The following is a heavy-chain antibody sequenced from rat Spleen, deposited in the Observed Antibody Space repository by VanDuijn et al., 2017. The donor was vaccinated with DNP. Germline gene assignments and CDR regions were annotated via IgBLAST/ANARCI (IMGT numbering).Heavy chain of an antibody. CDR1: GFSFRDYD. Sequence: EVQLVESGGGLVQPGRSLRLSCVASGFSFRDYDMAWVRQAPTKGLEWVACMSPTTRSSYYRDSVRGRFTVSRDDSTNTLYLQMDSLRSEDTANYYGTRGGTYYFDYWGQGVMVTVSS. D-gene: IGHD1-11*01. V-gene: IGHV5-27*01. CDR2: MSPTTRSS. CDR3: TRGGTYYFDY. J-gene: IGHJ2*01.